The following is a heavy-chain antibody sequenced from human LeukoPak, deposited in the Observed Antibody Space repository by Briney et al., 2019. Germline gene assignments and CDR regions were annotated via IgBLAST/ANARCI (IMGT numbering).Heavy chain of an antibody. D-gene: IGHD2-2*01. CDR3: ARDEKRVVPAAP. V-gene: IGHV4-30-4*01. CDR2: IYYSGST. CDR1: GGSISSGDYY. Sequence: SQTLSLTCTVSGGSISSGDYYWSWIRQPPGKGLEWIGYIYYSGSTYYNPSLKSRVTISVDTSKNQFSLKLSSVTAADTAVYYCARDEKRVVPAAPWGQGTLVTVSS. J-gene: IGHJ5*02.